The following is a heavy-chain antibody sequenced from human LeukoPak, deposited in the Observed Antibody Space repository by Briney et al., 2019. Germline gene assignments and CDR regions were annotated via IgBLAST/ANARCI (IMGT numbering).Heavy chain of an antibody. CDR3: ARSPVRIAAPGRASDY. V-gene: IGHV4-59*01. J-gene: IGHJ4*02. CDR1: GGSISSYY. CDR2: IYYTGST. D-gene: IGHD6-13*01. Sequence: SETLSLTCTVSGGSISSYYWSWIRQPPGKGLEWIGYIYYTGSTNYNPSLKSRVTISINASKNQLSLELSSVTAADTAVYYCARSPVRIAAPGRASDYWGQGTLVTVSS.